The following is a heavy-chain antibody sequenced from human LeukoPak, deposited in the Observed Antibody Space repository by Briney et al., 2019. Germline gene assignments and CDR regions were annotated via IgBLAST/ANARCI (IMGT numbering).Heavy chain of an antibody. D-gene: IGHD3-3*01. CDR1: GYTFTSFG. CDR3: ARDGRFLEWFYGMDV. Sequence: ASVKASCKASGYTFTSFGISWVRQAPGQGLEWMGWINAGNGNTKYSQKFQGRVTITRDTSASTAYMELSSLRSEDTAVYYCARDGRFLEWFYGMDVWGQGTTVTVSS. CDR2: INAGNGNT. V-gene: IGHV1-3*01. J-gene: IGHJ6*02.